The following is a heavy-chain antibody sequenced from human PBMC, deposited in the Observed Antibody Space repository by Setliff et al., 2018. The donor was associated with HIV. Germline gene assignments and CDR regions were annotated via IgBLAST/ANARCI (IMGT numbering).Heavy chain of an antibody. CDR1: GDTFTTYA. J-gene: IGHJ3*02. D-gene: IGHD2-15*01. CDR2: ISSYNDNT. Sequence: ASVKVSCKASGDTFTTYALHWVRQAPGQGLEWMGWISSYNDNTNYALNLQGRVTMTTDTSTSTAYMELRSLRSDDTAVYYCARDDVGYCSGGSCYHLFDTFDIWGQGTVVTVSS. V-gene: IGHV1-18*01. CDR3: ARDDVGYCSGGSCYHLFDTFDI.